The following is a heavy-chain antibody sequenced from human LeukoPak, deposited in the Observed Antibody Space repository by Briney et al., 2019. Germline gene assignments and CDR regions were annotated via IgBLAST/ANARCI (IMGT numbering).Heavy chain of an antibody. CDR1: GFTFSSYA. J-gene: IGHJ4*02. CDR3: ARGRKPWELPSI. V-gene: IGHV3-23*01. CDR2: ISGSGGST. Sequence: GFLRLSCAASGFTFSSYAMSWVRQAPGKGLEWVSAISGSGGSTYYADSVKGRFTNSRDNSKNTLYLQMNSLRAEDTAVYYCARGRKPWELPSIWGQGTLVTVSS. D-gene: IGHD1-26*01.